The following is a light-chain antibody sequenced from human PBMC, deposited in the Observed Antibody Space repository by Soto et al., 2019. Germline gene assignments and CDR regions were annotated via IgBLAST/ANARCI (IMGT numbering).Light chain of an antibody. CDR2: EVT. V-gene: IGLV2-14*01. Sequence: QSALTQSASVSGSPGQSITISCAGSSSDVGGYKYVSWYQQFPVNAPKLIIYEVTIRPLGVSNRFSGSKSSNTPPLTISGLQAEDQADYVCSSYSSSSITYVLGTGTMLPVL. J-gene: IGLJ1*01. CDR1: SSDVGGYKY. CDR3: SSYSSSSITYV.